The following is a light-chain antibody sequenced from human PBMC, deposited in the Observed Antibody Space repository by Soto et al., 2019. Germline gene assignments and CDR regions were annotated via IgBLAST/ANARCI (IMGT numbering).Light chain of an antibody. CDR2: EVR. CDR3: SSYKTASALG. J-gene: IGLJ3*02. V-gene: IGLV2-14*01. Sequence: QSVLTQPASVSGSPGQSITLACTGTNRDVGCYNLVSWYQQRPGEAPKLIISEVRNRPSGISYRFTGSKSGNSASLTISGLQAEDEADYYCSSYKTASALGFGGGTKLTFL. CDR1: NRDVGCYNL.